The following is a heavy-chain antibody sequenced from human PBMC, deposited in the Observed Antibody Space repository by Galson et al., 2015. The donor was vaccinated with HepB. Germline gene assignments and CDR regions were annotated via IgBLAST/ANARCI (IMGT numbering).Heavy chain of an antibody. D-gene: IGHD1-1*01. CDR2: ISYDGSNK. CDR3: ARDGDNWNAQTYYYGMDV. J-gene: IGHJ6*02. Sequence: SLRLSCAASGFTFSSYAMHWVRQAPGKGLEWVAVISYDGSNKYYADSVKGRFTISRDNSKNTLYLQMNSLRAEDTAVYYCARDGDNWNAQTYYYGMDVWGQGTTVTVSS. CDR1: GFTFSSYA. V-gene: IGHV3-30*04.